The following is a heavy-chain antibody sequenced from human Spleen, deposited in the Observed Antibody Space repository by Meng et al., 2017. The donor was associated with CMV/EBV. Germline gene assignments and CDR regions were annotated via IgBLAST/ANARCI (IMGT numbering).Heavy chain of an antibody. J-gene: IGHJ4*02. CDR3: ARLTVDTAMVTAFDY. CDR1: GGSFSGYY. CDR2: INHSGST. Sequence: AQVQGSGPGLVKPSETLSLTCAGYGGSFSGYYWSWIRQPPGKGLEWIGEINHSGSTNYNPSLKSRVTISVDTSKNQFSLKLSSVTAADTAVYYCARLTVDTAMVTAFDYWGQGTLVTVSS. D-gene: IGHD5-18*01. V-gene: IGHV4-34*01.